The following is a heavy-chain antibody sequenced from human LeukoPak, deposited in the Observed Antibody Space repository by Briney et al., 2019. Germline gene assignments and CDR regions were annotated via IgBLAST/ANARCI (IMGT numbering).Heavy chain of an antibody. Sequence: GGSLRLSCAASGFTFSSYSMNWVRQAPGKGLEWVSYISGTSSTIYYADSVKGRFTISRDNARNSLYLQMNSLRAEDTAGYNCARAYAWNYEGVGYWGQGTLVTVSS. J-gene: IGHJ4*02. CDR1: GFTFSSYS. CDR3: ARAYAWNYEGVGY. CDR2: ISGTSSTI. D-gene: IGHD1-7*01. V-gene: IGHV3-48*01.